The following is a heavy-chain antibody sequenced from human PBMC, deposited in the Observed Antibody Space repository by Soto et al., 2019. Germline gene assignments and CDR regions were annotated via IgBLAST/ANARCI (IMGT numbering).Heavy chain of an antibody. J-gene: IGHJ4*02. CDR2: INPNNGST. CDR1: GYTFTSYG. V-gene: IGHV1-2*04. D-gene: IGHD3-22*01. Sequence: EASVKVSCKASGYTFTSYGISWVRQAPGQGLEWMGWINPNNGSTNYAQKFQGWVTMTRDTSISTAYMELSRLRSDDTAVYYCARGEHYYDSSGYYYYFDYWGQGTLVTVSS. CDR3: ARGEHYYDSSGYYYYFDY.